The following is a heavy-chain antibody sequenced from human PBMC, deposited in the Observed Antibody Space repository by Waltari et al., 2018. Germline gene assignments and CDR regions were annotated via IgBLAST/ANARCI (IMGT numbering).Heavy chain of an antibody. Sequence: QVQLVQSGAEVKKPGASVKVSCKASGYTFTSYAVHWVRQAPGQRLEWMGWINAGNGNTKYSQKFQGRVTITRDTSASTAYMELSSLRSEDTAVYYCAGQFRYCSGGSCAVGAFDIWGQGTMVTVSS. CDR1: GYTFTSYA. CDR3: AGQFRYCSGGSCAVGAFDI. D-gene: IGHD2-15*01. CDR2: INAGNGNT. V-gene: IGHV1-3*01. J-gene: IGHJ3*02.